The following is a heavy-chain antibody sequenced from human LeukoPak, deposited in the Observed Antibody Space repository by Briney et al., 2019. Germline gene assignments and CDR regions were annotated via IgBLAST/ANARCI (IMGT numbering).Heavy chain of an antibody. J-gene: IGHJ4*02. CDR1: GFTFSSYE. V-gene: IGHV3-48*03. D-gene: IGHD3-3*01. Sequence: GGSLRLSCAASGFTFSSYEMNWVRQAPGKGLEWVAYISSSGSTIYYADSVKGRFTISRDNAKNSLYLQMNSLRAEDTAVSYCARVWSPPYTSTWPDYFASWGQGTLVTVSS. CDR3: ARVWSPPYTSTWPDYFAS. CDR2: ISSSGSTI.